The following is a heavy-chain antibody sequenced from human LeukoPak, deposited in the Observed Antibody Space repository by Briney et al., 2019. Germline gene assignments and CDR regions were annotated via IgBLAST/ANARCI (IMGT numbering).Heavy chain of an antibody. V-gene: IGHV4-34*01. CDR2: INHSGST. D-gene: IGHD1-14*01. CDR1: GGSFSGYY. CDR3: ARGKGTN. Sequence: PSETLSLTCAVYGGSFSGYYWSWIRQPPGKGLEWIGEINHSGSTNYNPSLKSRVTISVDTSKNQFSLKLSSVTAADTAVYYRARGKGTNWGQGTLVTVSS. J-gene: IGHJ4*02.